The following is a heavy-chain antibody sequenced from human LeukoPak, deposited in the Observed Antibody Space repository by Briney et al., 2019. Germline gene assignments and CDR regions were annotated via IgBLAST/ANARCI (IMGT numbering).Heavy chain of an antibody. CDR1: GGTFSSYA. J-gene: IGHJ4*02. D-gene: IGHD2-15*01. CDR3: ERGKYCSGGSCYGPKWNYFDY. Sequence: SVKVSCKASGGTFSSYAISWVRQAPGQGLEWMGGIIPIFGTANYAQKFQGRVTITTDESTSTAYMELSSLRSEDTAVYYCERGKYCSGGSCYGPKWNYFDYWGQGTLVTVSS. V-gene: IGHV1-69*05. CDR2: IIPIFGTA.